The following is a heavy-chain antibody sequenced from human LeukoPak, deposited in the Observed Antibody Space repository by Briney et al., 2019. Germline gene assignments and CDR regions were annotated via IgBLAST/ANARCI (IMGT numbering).Heavy chain of an antibody. V-gene: IGHV3-23*01. CDR2: ISGSGGST. Sequence: GGSLRLSCAASGFTVSSNYMSWVRQAPWKGLEWVSVISGSGGSTSYADSVKGRFTISRDNSKNTLYLQMNSLRVEDTAVYYCAKDRALVRSAYFDYWGQGTLVIVSS. J-gene: IGHJ4*02. CDR3: AKDRALVRSAYFDY. D-gene: IGHD2-21*01. CDR1: GFTVSSNY.